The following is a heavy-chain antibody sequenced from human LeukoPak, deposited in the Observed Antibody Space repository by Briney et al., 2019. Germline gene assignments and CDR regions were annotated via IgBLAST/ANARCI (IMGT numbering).Heavy chain of an antibody. CDR2: IYYSGST. CDR1: GGSIGSYY. Sequence: SETLSLTCTVSGGSIGSYYWSWIRQPPGKGLEWIGYIYYSGSTNYNPSLKSRVTISVDTSKNQFSLKLNSVTAADTAIYYCARHQLRGFLDDYWGQGTLVTVSS. J-gene: IGHJ4*02. CDR3: ARHQLRGFLDDY. V-gene: IGHV4-59*08. D-gene: IGHD3-10*01.